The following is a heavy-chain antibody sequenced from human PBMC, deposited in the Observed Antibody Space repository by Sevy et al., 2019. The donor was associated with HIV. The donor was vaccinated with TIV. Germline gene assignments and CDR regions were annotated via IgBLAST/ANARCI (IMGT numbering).Heavy chain of an antibody. Sequence: GGSLRLSCAASAFSLSTYAMHWVRQAPGKGLEWVAVISYDGSHKYYADSVKGRFTISRDDSKSSLYLQMNTLRAEDTAVYYCARDAGYSVNWYPRFDPWGQGALVTVSS. V-gene: IGHV3-30*03. CDR1: AFSLSTYA. D-gene: IGHD6-13*01. CDR3: ARDAGYSVNWYPRFDP. J-gene: IGHJ5*02. CDR2: ISYDGSHK.